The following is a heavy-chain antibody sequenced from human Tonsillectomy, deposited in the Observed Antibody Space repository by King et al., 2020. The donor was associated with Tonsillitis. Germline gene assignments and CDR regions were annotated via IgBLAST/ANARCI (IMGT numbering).Heavy chain of an antibody. Sequence: VQLVESGAEVKEPGASLKVSCTASGYSFTNYYMHWVRQAPGQRLEWMGLINPSGTGTGYAQNFQGRITMTRDMSTGTDYMELSSLRSDDTAVDYCAREGGSFRHFDLWGRGTLVTVSS. V-gene: IGHV1-46*01. CDR3: AREGGSFRHFDL. D-gene: IGHD2/OR15-2a*01. CDR2: INPSGTGT. J-gene: IGHJ2*01. CDR1: GYSFTNYY.